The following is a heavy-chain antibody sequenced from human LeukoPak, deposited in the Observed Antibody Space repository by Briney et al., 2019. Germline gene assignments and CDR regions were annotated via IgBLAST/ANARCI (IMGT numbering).Heavy chain of an antibody. J-gene: IGHJ4*02. Sequence: GGSLRLSCAASGFTFSSYGMHWVRQAPGKGLEWVAIISYDGSNKYYADSVKGRFTISRDNSKNTLFLQMNSLRVEDTAVYYCAKDLGYDSSGRIDYWGQGTLVTVPS. V-gene: IGHV3-30*18. D-gene: IGHD3-22*01. CDR1: GFTFSSYG. CDR2: ISYDGSNK. CDR3: AKDLGYDSSGRIDY.